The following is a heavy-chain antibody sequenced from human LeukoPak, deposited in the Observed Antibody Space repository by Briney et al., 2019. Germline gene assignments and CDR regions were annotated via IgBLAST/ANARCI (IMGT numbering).Heavy chain of an antibody. CDR3: AREERFDGSGSYYYYYYYYMDV. Sequence: SETLSLSCTVSGGSISSSSYYWGWIRQPPGKGLEWIGSIYYSGSTYYNPSLKSRVTISVDTSKNQFSLKLSSVTAADTAVYYCAREERFDGSGSYYYYYYYYMDVCGKGTTVTVSS. D-gene: IGHD3-10*01. CDR2: IYYSGST. J-gene: IGHJ6*03. CDR1: GGSISSSSYY. V-gene: IGHV4-39*07.